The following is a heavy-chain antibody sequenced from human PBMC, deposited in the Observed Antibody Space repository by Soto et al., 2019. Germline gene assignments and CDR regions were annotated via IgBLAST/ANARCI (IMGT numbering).Heavy chain of an antibody. CDR2: IVVGSGNT. Sequence: QMQLVQSGPEVKKPGTSVKVSCKASGFTFTSSAVQWVRQARGQRLEWIGWIVVGSGNTNYAQKFQERVTITRDMSTSTAYMELSSLRSEDTAVYYCAADYYDSSGYFRYYYYGMDVWGQGTTVTVSS. CDR3: AADYYDSSGYFRYYYYGMDV. D-gene: IGHD3-22*01. J-gene: IGHJ6*02. CDR1: GFTFTSSA. V-gene: IGHV1-58*01.